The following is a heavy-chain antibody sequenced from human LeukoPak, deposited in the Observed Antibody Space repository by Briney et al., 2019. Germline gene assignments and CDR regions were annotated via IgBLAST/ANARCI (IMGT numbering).Heavy chain of an antibody. CDR1: GGSISSSSYY. CDR2: IYYSGST. D-gene: IGHD6-19*01. Sequence: SETLSLTCTVSGGSISSSSYYWGWIRQPPGKGLELIGSIYYSGSTYYNPSLTSRVTISVDTSKNQFSLKLSSVTAADTAVYYCARDNRSSGWYLWFDPWGQGTLVTVSS. CDR3: ARDNRSSGWYLWFDP. V-gene: IGHV4-39*07. J-gene: IGHJ5*02.